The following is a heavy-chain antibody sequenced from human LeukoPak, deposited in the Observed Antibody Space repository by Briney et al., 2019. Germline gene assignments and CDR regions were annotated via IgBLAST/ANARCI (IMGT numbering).Heavy chain of an antibody. CDR3: ARDQSVNWFDP. CDR1: GGSFSGYY. Sequence: SETLSLTCAVYGGSFSGYYWSWIRQPPGKGLEWIGEINHSGGTNYNPSLKSRVTISVDTSKNQFSLELSSVTAADTAVYYCARDQSVNWFDPWGQGTLVTVSS. CDR2: INHSGGT. J-gene: IGHJ5*02. D-gene: IGHD6-19*01. V-gene: IGHV4-34*01.